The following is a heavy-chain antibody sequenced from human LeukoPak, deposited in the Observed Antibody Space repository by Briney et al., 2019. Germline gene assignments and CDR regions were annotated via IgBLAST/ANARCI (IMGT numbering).Heavy chain of an antibody. V-gene: IGHV1-2*02. Sequence: GASVNVSCKASGYIFNGYYMHWVRQAPGQGLESMGWINSLSGAANYGQKFQGRVTMSRDTAINTAYMELTSLTSDDTGVYYCARGRGGATTGLDHWGQGSLVTVSS. CDR3: ARGRGGATTGLDH. CDR1: GYIFNGYY. J-gene: IGHJ4*02. CDR2: INSLSGAA. D-gene: IGHD1-26*01.